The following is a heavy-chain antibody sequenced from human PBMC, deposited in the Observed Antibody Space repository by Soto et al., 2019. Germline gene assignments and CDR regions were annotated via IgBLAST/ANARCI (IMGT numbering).Heavy chain of an antibody. CDR3: AAYAYGDYRSNAFDI. Sequence: SVKVSCKASGGTFSSYTISWVRQAPGQGLEWMGRIIPILGIANYAQKFQGRVTITADKSTSTAYMELSSLRSEDTAVYYCAAYAYGDYRSNAFDIWGQGTMVTVSS. CDR2: IIPILGIA. D-gene: IGHD4-17*01. V-gene: IGHV1-69*02. J-gene: IGHJ3*02. CDR1: GGTFSSYT.